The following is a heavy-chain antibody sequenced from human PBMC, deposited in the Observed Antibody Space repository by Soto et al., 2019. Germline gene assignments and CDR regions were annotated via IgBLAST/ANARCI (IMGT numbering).Heavy chain of an antibody. CDR2: IYHSGST. J-gene: IGHJ6*02. D-gene: IGHD3-16*02. CDR1: GGSISSSNW. V-gene: IGHV4-4*02. Sequence: PSETLSLTCAVSGGSISSSNWWSWVRQPPGKGLEWIGEIYHSGSTNYNPSLKSRVTISVDKSKNQFSLKLSSVTAADTAVYYCARAREGLLYDYVLGSYREYYYYVMDVWGQGSSVTVSS. CDR3: ARAREGLLYDYVLGSYREYYYYVMDV.